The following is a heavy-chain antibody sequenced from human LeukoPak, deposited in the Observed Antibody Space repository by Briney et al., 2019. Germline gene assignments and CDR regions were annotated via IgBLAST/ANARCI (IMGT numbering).Heavy chain of an antibody. Sequence: GRSLRLSCAASGFTFDDYAMHWVRQAPGKGLEWVSGISWNSGSIGYADSVKGRFTISRDNAKNSLYLQMNSLRAEDTALYYCAKDKRSAVAATFDYWGQGTTVTVSS. CDR3: AKDKRSAVAATFDY. D-gene: IGHD6-19*01. CDR1: GFTFDDYA. J-gene: IGHJ4*03. V-gene: IGHV3-9*01. CDR2: ISWNSGSI.